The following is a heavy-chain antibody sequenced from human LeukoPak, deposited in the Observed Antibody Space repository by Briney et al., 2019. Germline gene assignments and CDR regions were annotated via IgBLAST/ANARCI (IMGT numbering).Heavy chain of an antibody. CDR2: ITSTGAST. CDR3: ARGERYSYSQPSDY. D-gene: IGHD5-18*01. CDR1: GFTFSSYG. V-gene: IGHV3-64D*06. Sequence: GGSLRLSCSASGFTFSSYGMHWVRQAPGKGLQYVSAITSTGASTYYADSVKGRFTISRDNSKDTLYLQMSSLTAEDTAVYYCARGERYSYSQPSDYWGQGTLVTVSS. J-gene: IGHJ4*02.